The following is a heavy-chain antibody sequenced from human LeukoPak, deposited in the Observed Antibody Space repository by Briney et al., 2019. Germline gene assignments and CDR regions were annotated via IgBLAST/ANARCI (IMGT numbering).Heavy chain of an antibody. Sequence: GRTLRLSCAASGFTFSNSGMHWVRQAPGKGLEWVAVIWYDGSNQDYADSVKGRFTISRDNSKNTVFLQTNRLRAEDTAVYYCARGAYSASWSRDWFDPLGQGTLVTVSS. V-gene: IGHV3-33*01. D-gene: IGHD6-13*01. CDR3: ARGAYSASWSRDWFDP. CDR1: GFTFSNSG. CDR2: IWYDGSNQ. J-gene: IGHJ5*02.